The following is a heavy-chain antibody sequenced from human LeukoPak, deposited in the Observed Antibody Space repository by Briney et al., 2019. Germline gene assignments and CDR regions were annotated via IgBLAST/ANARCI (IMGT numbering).Heavy chain of an antibody. D-gene: IGHD5-12*01. CDR1: GGSISSSDW. Sequence: SGTLSLTCAVSGGSISSSDWWSWARQPPGKGLEWIGEIYHRGSTNYIPSLKSRVTISIDKSKNQFSLKLSSVTAADTAVYYCAGGSGYAFEYWGQGTLVTVSS. J-gene: IGHJ4*02. CDR3: AGGSGYAFEY. CDR2: IYHRGST. V-gene: IGHV4-4*02.